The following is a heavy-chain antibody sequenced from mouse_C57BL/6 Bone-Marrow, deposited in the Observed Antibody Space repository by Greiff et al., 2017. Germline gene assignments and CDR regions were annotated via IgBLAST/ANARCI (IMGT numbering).Heavy chain of an antibody. CDR3: ARFGGNWANWYFDV. D-gene: IGHD4-1*01. CDR2: IYPGSGST. CDR1: GYTFTSYW. Sequence: QVQLQQPGAELVKPGASVKMSCKASGYTFTSYWITWVKQRPGQGLVWIGDIYPGSGSTNYNENFKSKATLTVATSSSTAYMQLSSLTSEDSAVYYCARFGGNWANWYFDVWGTGTTVTVSS. V-gene: IGHV1-55*01. J-gene: IGHJ1*03.